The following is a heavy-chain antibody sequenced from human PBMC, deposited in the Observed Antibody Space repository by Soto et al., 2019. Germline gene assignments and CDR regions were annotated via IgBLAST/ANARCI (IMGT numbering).Heavy chain of an antibody. J-gene: IGHJ4*02. V-gene: IGHV1-3*05. Sequence: QVQLVQSGAEEKKPGASVKVSCKASGYTFTGYAMHWVRQAPGQRLEWMGWINAGNGNTQYSQKFQGRVTITRDTSASTAYMELSSLRSEDTAVYYCARAVAVPADFDYWRQGTLVTVSS. CDR1: GYTFTGYA. CDR3: ARAVAVPADFDY. D-gene: IGHD6-19*01. CDR2: INAGNGNT.